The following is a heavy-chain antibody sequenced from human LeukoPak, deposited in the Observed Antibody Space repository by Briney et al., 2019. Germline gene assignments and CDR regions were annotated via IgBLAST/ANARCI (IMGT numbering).Heavy chain of an antibody. V-gene: IGHV4-34*01. CDR2: INHSGST. D-gene: IGHD1-14*01. J-gene: IGHJ4*02. CDR3: AREGINPYYFDY. CDR1: GGSFSGYY. Sequence: SETLSLTCAVYGGSFSGYYWSWIRQPPGKGLEWIGEINHSGSTNYNPSLKSRVTISVDTSKNQFSLKLSSVTAADTAVYYCAREGINPYYFDYWGQGTLVTVSS.